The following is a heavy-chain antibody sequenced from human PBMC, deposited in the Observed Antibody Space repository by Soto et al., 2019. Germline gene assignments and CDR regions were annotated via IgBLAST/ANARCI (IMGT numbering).Heavy chain of an antibody. CDR2: TSGSGRST. CDR3: ARGRGNYENWAFDL. J-gene: IGHJ2*01. CDR1: GFTFSTYG. Sequence: EVQLVESVEGLVQPGGSLRLSCEGSGFTFSTYGMHWVRQAPGKGLEFVSSTSGSGRSTSYADSVKGRFIISRDNSKKTLYLQKCSLRISDKAVYYCARGRGNYENWAFDLWGRGSLVTVSS. V-gene: IGHV3-64*02. D-gene: IGHD1-7*01.